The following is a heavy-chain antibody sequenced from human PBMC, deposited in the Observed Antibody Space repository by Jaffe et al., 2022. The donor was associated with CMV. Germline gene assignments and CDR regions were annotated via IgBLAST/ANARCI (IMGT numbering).Heavy chain of an antibody. J-gene: IGHJ2*01. CDR3: ASEYCTGGTCYSRRLWYFDL. CDR2: IDPSDSYT. V-gene: IGHV5-10-1*03. CDR1: GYSFTSYW. D-gene: IGHD2-15*01. Sequence: EVQLVQSGAEVKKPGESLRLSCKCSGYSFTSYWITWVRQMPGKGLEWMGKIDPSDSYTSYSPSFQGHVTISADKSISTAYLQWSSLKASDTAMYYCASEYCTGGTCYSRRLWYFDLWGRGTLVTVSS.